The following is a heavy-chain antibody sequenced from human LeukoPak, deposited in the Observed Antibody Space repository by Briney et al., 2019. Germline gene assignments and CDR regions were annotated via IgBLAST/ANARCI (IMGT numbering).Heavy chain of an antibody. J-gene: IGHJ4*02. CDR2: FDPEDDGT. CDR1: GYSLTELS. D-gene: IGHD7-27*01. Sequence: ASVKVSCKVSGYSLTELSMHWVRQAPGKGLEWMGGFDPEDDGTFYAQKFQGRVTMTEDTSTNTAYMELSSLRSEDTAVYYYATVPGYSANWSPTDYWGQGTLVAVSS. V-gene: IGHV1-24*01. CDR3: ATVPGYSANWSPTDY.